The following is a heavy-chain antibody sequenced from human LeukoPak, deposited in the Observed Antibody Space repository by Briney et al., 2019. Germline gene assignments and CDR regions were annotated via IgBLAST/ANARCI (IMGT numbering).Heavy chain of an antibody. CDR3: ARERGDGYNWDYYYGMDV. Sequence: SETLSLTCAVYGGSFSGYYWSWIRQPPGKGLEWIGYIYYSGSTNYNPSLKSRVTISVDTSKNQFSLKLSSVTAADTAVYYCARERGDGYNWDYYYGMDVWGQGTTVTVSS. CDR1: GGSFSGYY. J-gene: IGHJ6*02. V-gene: IGHV4-59*01. D-gene: IGHD5-24*01. CDR2: IYYSGST.